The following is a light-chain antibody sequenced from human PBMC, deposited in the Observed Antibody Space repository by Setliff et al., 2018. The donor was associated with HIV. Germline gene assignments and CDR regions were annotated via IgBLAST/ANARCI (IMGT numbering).Light chain of an antibody. J-gene: IGLJ1*01. CDR2: EVR. V-gene: IGLV2-14*01. CDR1: SSDVGGYSY. CDR3: SSYTSSSTPLYV. Sequence: QSALTQPASVSGSPGQSITISCTGTSSDVGGYSYVSWYQQHPGKAPKLIIYEVRNRPSGVSNRFSGSKSGNTVSLTISGLQAEDEADYYCSSYTSSSTPLYVFGTGTKVTVL.